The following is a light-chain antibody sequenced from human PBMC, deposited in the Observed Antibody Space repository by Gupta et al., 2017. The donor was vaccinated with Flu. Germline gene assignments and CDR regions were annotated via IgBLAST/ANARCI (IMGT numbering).Light chain of an antibody. V-gene: IGKV3-20*01. J-gene: IGKJ2*01. CDR2: GAS. CDR1: QSVSSSY. CDR3: KQYGSSAKA. Sequence: GTLSLSPGERATLSCRASQSVSSSYLAWYQQKPGQAPRLLIYGASSRATGIPDRFSGSGSGTDFTLTISRLDPEDFAVYYCKQYGSSAKAFGQGTKLEIK.